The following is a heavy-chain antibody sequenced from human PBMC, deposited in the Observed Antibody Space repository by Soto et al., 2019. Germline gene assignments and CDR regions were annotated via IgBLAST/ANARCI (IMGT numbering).Heavy chain of an antibody. D-gene: IGHD2-15*01. Sequence: ASVKVSDRASGYTFTRYTMNWVRQAPGQRLDWMGWINPDNCNTKSSQKFQDRVIITRDTSASTAYMDLSSLRSEDTAVYYCARGIATGQLDPWGQGTLVTVSS. CDR2: INPDNCNT. CDR1: GYTFTRYT. V-gene: IGHV1-3*01. J-gene: IGHJ5*02. CDR3: ARGIATGQLDP.